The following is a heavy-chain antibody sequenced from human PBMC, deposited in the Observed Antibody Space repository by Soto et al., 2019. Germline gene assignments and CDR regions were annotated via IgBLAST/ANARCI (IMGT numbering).Heavy chain of an antibody. CDR3: ARVRLGAPTRYFDY. J-gene: IGHJ4*02. V-gene: IGHV4-59*11. Sequence: PSETLSLTCTVSSGPSSSHNWGWIRQPPGKGLEWIGYVYYSGGTNYNPSLKSRVAISVDTSKNHFSLNLTSVTAEDTAVYYCARVRLGAPTRYFDYWGQGTLVTVSS. CDR1: SGPSSSHN. D-gene: IGHD1-26*01. CDR2: VYYSGGT.